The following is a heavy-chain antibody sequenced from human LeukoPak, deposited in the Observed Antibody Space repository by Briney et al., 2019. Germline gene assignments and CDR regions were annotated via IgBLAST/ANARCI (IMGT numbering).Heavy chain of an antibody. D-gene: IGHD3-3*01. CDR3: ARTYYDFWSGYYSSGDNDY. CDR1: GYTFTGYY. Sequence: ASVKVSCKASGYTFTGYYMHWLRQAPGQGLEWMGWINPNSGGTNYAQKFQGRVTITRDTSISTAYMELSRLRSDDTAVYYCARTYYDFWSGYYSSGDNDYWGQGTLVTVSS. J-gene: IGHJ4*02. CDR2: INPNSGGT. V-gene: IGHV1-2*02.